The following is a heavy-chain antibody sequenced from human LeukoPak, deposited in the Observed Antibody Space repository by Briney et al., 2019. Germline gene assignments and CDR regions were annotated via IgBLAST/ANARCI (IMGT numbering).Heavy chain of an antibody. CDR1: GYTFTGYY. CDR2: INPNSGGT. J-gene: IGHJ6*02. V-gene: IGHV1-2*02. D-gene: IGHD5-12*01. Sequence: GASVKVSCKASGYTFTGYYMHWVRQAPAQGLEWMGWINPNSGGTNNVQKFQGRLTMTRDTPISTAYMELSRLRSDDTAVYYCARGQGFDYARFGMDVWGQGTTVTVSS. CDR3: ARGQGFDYARFGMDV.